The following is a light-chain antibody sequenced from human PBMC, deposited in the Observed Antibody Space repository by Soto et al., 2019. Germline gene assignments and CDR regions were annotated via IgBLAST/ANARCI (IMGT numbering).Light chain of an antibody. CDR2: GAS. CDR1: QSVSSN. V-gene: IGKV3-15*01. J-gene: IGKJ1*01. CDR3: QQYNYWPGT. Sequence: ETVMTQSPATLSVSPGERATLSCRASQSVSSNLAWYQQKPGQAPRLLIYGASTRATGVPARFSGSESGTAFTLTISSLQSEDFAVYYCQQYNYWPGTFGQGTKVEIK.